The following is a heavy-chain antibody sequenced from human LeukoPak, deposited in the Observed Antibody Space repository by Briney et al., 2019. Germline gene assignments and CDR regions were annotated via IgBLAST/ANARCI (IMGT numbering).Heavy chain of an antibody. CDR3: VTELSGSFPT. CDR2: IKSKANGETR. V-gene: IGHV3-15*01. Sequence: GGSLRLSCAASGFTFNTYGMNWVRQAPSKGLEWVGLIKSKANGETRDYAATVKGRFTISRDDSDNTLYLQMNSLKSEDTGVYYCVTELSGSFPTWGQGTLVTVSS. D-gene: IGHD1-26*01. J-gene: IGHJ4*02. CDR1: GFTFNTYG.